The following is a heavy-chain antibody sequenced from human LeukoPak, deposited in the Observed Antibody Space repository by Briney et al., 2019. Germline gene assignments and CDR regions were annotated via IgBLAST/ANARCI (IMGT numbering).Heavy chain of an antibody. V-gene: IGHV3-74*01. J-gene: IGHJ4*02. D-gene: IGHD5/OR15-5a*01. CDR2: ISVDGRTT. CDR3: VRSVSGTYGQFDF. CDR1: GFTFDDFG. Sequence: GGSLRLSCAASGFTFDDFGMHWVRQPPGKGLEWVSRISVDGRTTNYADSVKGRFTISRDDAKSTLYLQMNSLRAEDTAVYYCVRSVSGTYGQFDFWGQGTLVTVSS.